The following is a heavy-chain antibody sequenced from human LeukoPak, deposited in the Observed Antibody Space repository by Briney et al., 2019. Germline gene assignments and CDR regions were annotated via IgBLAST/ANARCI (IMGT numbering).Heavy chain of an antibody. J-gene: IGHJ6*03. V-gene: IGHV3-21*01. D-gene: IGHD1-26*01. CDR3: ARDPYSGSYGDYYYYFMDI. CDR1: GFTFSTYN. CDR2: ITSSSSYI. Sequence: PGGSLRLSCAASGFTFSTYNMNWVCQAPGKGLEWVSSITSSSSYIYYADSVKGRFTISRDNAKNSLYLQMNSLRADDTAVYYCARDPYSGSYGDYYYYFMDIWGKGTTVTVSS.